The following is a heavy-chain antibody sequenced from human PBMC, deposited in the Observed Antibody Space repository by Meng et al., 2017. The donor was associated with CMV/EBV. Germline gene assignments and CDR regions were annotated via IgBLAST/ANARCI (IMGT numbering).Heavy chain of an antibody. V-gene: IGHV1-69*08. J-gene: IGHJ6*02. D-gene: IGHD4-23*01. CDR3: ARQLTTVGIRGMDV. CDR1: GGTFSSYT. Sequence: SVQVSCKASGGTFSSYTISWVRQAPGQGLEWMGRIIPILGTANYAQKFQVRVTITADKSTSTAYMELSSLRSEDTAVYYCARQLTTVGIRGMDVWGQGTTVTVSS. CDR2: IIPILGTA.